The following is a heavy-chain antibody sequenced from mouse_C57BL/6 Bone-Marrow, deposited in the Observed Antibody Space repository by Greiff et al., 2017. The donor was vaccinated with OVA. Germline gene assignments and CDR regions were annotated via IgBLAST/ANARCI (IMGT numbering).Heavy chain of an antibody. CDR2: IYPSDSET. V-gene: IGHV1-61*01. CDR3: ARRDYDGGDFDY. CDR1: GYTFTNYW. Sequence: QVQLQQSGAELVRPGTSVKMSCKASGYTFTNYWIGWAKQRPGHGLEWIGNIYPSDSETHYNQKFKDKATLTVDKSSSTAYMQLSSLTSEDSAVYYCARRDYDGGDFDYWGQGTTLTVSS. D-gene: IGHD2-4*01. J-gene: IGHJ2*01.